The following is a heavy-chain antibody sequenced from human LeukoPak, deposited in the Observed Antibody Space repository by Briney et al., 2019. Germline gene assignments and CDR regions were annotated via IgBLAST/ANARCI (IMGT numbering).Heavy chain of an antibody. Sequence: SETLSLTCAVYGESFSGYYWSWIRQPPGKGLEWIGEINHSGSTNYNPSLKSRVTISVDTSKNQFSLKLSSVTAADTAVYYCARLGSSWIPYYYYYYMDVWGKGTTVTISS. V-gene: IGHV4-34*01. D-gene: IGHD6-13*01. CDR2: INHSGST. CDR3: ARLGSSWIPYYYYYYMDV. J-gene: IGHJ6*03. CDR1: GESFSGYY.